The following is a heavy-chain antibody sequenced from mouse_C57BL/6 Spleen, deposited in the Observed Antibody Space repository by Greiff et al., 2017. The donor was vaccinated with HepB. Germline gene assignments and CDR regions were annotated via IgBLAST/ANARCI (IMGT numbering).Heavy chain of an antibody. D-gene: IGHD1-1*01. V-gene: IGHV1-52*01. J-gene: IGHJ2*01. Sequence: VQLQQSGAELVRPGSSVKLSCKASGYTFTSYWMHWVKQRPIQGLEWIGNIDPSDSETHYNQKFKDKATLTVDKSSSTAYMQLSSLTSEDSAVYYCARYHYYGSSPHFDYWGQGTTLTVSS. CDR1: GYTFTSYW. CDR3: ARYHYYGSSPHFDY. CDR2: IDPSDSET.